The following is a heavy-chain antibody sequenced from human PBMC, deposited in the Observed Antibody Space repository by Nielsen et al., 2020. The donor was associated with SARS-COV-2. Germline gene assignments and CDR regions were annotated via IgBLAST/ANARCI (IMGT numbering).Heavy chain of an antibody. Sequence: SETLSLTCTVSGYSISSGYYWGWIRQPPGKGLEWIGSIYHSGSTYYNPSLKSRVTISVDTSKNQFSLKLSSVTAADTAVYYCARSADYYFDYWGQGTLGTVSS. D-gene: IGHD3/OR15-3a*01. CDR2: IYHSGST. V-gene: IGHV4-38-2*02. CDR1: GYSISSGYY. CDR3: ARSADYYFDY. J-gene: IGHJ4*02.